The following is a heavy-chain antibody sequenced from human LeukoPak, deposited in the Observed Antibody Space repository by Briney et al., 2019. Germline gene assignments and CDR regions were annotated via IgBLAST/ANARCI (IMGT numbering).Heavy chain of an antibody. CDR2: ISHRGIT. Sequence: PSETLSLTCTVSGGSINKHYWSWIRQTPGKGLEWIGYISHRGITNYNPSLESRITISVDASNNQFSLKLSSVTAADTAVYYCTTKGGPAAGDAFDIGAKGKTVPVSS. V-gene: IGHV4-4*09. D-gene: IGHD2-2*01. CDR3: TTKGGPAAGDAFDI. J-gene: IGHJ3*02. CDR1: GGSINKHY.